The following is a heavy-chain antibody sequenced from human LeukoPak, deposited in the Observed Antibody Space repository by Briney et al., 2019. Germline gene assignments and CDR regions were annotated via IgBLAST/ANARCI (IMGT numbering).Heavy chain of an antibody. CDR3: ARDQIGVAAAAH. CDR2: INAGNGNT. D-gene: IGHD6-13*01. CDR1: RYTFTSYA. Sequence: ASVKVSCKASRYTFTSYAMHWVRQAPGQRLEWMGWINAGNGNTKYSQKFQGRVTITRDTSASTAYMELSSLRSEDTALYYCARDQIGVAAAAHWGQGTLVTVSS. J-gene: IGHJ4*02. V-gene: IGHV1-3*01.